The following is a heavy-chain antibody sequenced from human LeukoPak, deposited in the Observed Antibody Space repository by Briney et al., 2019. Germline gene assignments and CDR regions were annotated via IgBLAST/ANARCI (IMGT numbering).Heavy chain of an antibody. V-gene: IGHV3-74*01. CDR1: GFTFSNYW. CDR2: INSDGSNT. CDR3: ARPEIRWLGIVDY. Sequence: PGGSLRLSCAASGFTFSNYWMHWVRQAPGKGLVWVSRINSDGSNTNYADSVKGRFTISRDNSKNTLYLQMNSLRAEDTAVYYCARPEIRWLGIVDYWGQGTLVTVSS. D-gene: IGHD4-23*01. J-gene: IGHJ4*02.